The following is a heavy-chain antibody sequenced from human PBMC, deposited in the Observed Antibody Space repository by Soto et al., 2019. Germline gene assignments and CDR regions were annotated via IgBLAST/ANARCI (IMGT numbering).Heavy chain of an antibody. CDR2: IRSKDNNYAT. V-gene: IGHV3-73*02. J-gene: IGHJ4*02. Sequence: EVQLVESGGGLVQPGGSLKLSCAGSGITFSGSAIHWVRQASGKGLEWVGRIRSKDNNYATAYAASMKGRFTVSRDESKNTAYLEMNSLKTEDTALYYCSTGGAYGHVYSCRYWGQGTVVTVSS. CDR3: STGGAYGHVYSCRY. CDR1: GITFSGSA. D-gene: IGHD3-16*01.